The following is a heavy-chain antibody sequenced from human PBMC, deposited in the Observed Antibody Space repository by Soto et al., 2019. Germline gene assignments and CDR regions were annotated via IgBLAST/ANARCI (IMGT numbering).Heavy chain of an antibody. CDR2: LYASGTT. V-gene: IGHV4-39*01. D-gene: IGHD4-4*01. Sequence: QLQLQESGPGLVKPSETLSLTCAVPGGSISSVTNYWGWIRQPPGKGLEWIGSLYASGTTYYNPSLKSRVTISVDTSKNEFSLRLTSVTAADTAVYFCALRFTVTNFYFDLWGRGTLVTVSS. CDR3: ALRFTVTNFYFDL. J-gene: IGHJ4*02. CDR1: GGSISSVTNY.